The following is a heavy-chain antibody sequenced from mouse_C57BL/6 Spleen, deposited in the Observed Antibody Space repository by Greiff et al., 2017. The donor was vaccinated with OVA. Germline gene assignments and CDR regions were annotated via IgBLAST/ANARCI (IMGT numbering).Heavy chain of an antibody. CDR1: GYTFTDYY. J-gene: IGHJ1*03. D-gene: IGHD1-3*01. V-gene: IGHV1-26*01. CDR3: ARDNYDWYFDV. CDR2: INPNNGGT. Sequence: EVQLQQSGPELVKPGASVKISCKASGYTFTDYYMNWVKQSHGKSLEWIGDINPNNGGTSYNQKFKGKATLTVDKSSSTAYMELRSMTSEDSAVYYCARDNYDWYFDVWGTGTTVTVAS.